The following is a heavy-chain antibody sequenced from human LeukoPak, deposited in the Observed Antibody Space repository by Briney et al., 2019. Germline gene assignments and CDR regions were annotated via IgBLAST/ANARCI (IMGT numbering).Heavy chain of an antibody. CDR2: IDKKDNLYAT. J-gene: IGHJ5*02. CDR3: TRDRGTYNWFDP. CDR1: GFTFSGSA. V-gene: IGHV3-73*01. Sequence: QTGGSLRLSCAASGFTFSGSAVHWVRQSSGKGLEWVGHIDKKDNLYATAYAESVKGRSTISRDDSKDTAFLHMDSLKTEDTALYYCTRDRGTYNWFDPWGQGTLVTVSS. D-gene: IGHD2-15*01.